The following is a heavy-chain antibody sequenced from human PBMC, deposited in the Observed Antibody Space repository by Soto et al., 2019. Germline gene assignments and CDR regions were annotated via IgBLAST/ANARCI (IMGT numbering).Heavy chain of an antibody. CDR3: AREDSIIIPAVSDF. J-gene: IGHJ4*02. Sequence: EVQLLESGGGQVRPGGSLRLSCTVSGFAFNNYGINWVRQAPGKGLEWVSSISKSDYTYYSDSVKGRFTISRDNAKNSVSLQMNTLRVEDTAVYYCAREDSIIIPAVSDFWGQGTLVTVSS. D-gene: IGHD2-2*01. V-gene: IGHV3-21*01. CDR2: ISKSDYT. CDR1: GFAFNNYG.